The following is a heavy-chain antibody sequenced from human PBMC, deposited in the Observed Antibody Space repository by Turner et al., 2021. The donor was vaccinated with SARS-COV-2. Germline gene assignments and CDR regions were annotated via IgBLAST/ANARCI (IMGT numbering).Heavy chain of an antibody. CDR1: GFTVSSNY. Sequence: VQLVESGGGLVQPGGSFRISCAASGFTVSSNYMSWVRQAPGKGLEWVSRIYSGGSTYYADSVKCRFTISRHNSKNTLYLQMNSRRAEDTAVYYCARDLNYYGMDVWGQGTTVTVSS. V-gene: IGHV3-53*04. D-gene: IGHD3-9*01. CDR3: ARDLNYYGMDV. CDR2: IYSGGST. J-gene: IGHJ6*02.